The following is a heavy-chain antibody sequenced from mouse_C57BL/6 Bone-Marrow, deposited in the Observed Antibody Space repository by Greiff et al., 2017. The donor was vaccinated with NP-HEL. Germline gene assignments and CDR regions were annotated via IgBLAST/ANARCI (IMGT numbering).Heavy chain of an antibody. D-gene: IGHD3-1*01. V-gene: IGHV1-55*01. CDR1: GYTFTSYW. CDR2: IYPGSGST. CDR3: ARQLGDYAMDY. J-gene: IGHJ4*01. Sequence: QVQLQQPGAELVKPGASVKMSCKASGYTFTSYWITWVKQRPGQGLEWIGDIYPGSGSTDYNEKFKSKATLTVDTSSSTAYMQLSSLTSEDSAVYYCARQLGDYAMDYWGQGTSVTVSS.